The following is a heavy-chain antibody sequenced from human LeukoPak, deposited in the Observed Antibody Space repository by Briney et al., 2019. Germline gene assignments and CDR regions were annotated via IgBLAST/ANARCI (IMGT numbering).Heavy chain of an antibody. CDR2: INHSGST. CDR1: GGSFSGYY. CDR3: ARERRAAATPYYYYYGMDV. V-gene: IGHV4-34*01. D-gene: IGHD2-15*01. J-gene: IGHJ6*02. Sequence: SETLSLTCAVYGGSFSGYYWSWIRQPPGKGLELIGEINHSGSTNYNPSLKSRVTISVDTSKNQFSLKLSSVTAADTAVYYCARERRAAATPYYYYYGMDVWGQGTTVTVSS.